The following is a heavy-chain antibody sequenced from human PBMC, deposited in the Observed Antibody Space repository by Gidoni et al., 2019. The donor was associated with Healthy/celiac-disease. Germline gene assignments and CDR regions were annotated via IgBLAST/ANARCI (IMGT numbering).Heavy chain of an antibody. V-gene: IGHV3-33*01. Sequence: QVQLVESGGGVVQPGRSLRLSCAASGFTFSSYGMHWVRQAPGKGLEWVAVIWYDGSNKYYADSVKGRFTISRDNSKNTLYLQMNSLRAEDTAVYYCARDFRPSSSVGYGMDVWGQGTTVTVSS. D-gene: IGHD6-6*01. CDR3: ARDFRPSSSVGYGMDV. CDR2: IWYDGSNK. J-gene: IGHJ6*02. CDR1: GFTFSSYG.